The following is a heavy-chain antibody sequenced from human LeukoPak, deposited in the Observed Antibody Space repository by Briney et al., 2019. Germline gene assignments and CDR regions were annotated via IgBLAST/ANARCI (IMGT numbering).Heavy chain of an antibody. CDR2: IYTSGST. CDR1: GYSISSGYY. Sequence: SETLSLTCTVSGYSISSGYYWGWIRQPAGKGLEWIGRIYTSGSTNYNPSLKSRVTISVDTSKNQFSLTLSSVTAADTAVYYCARDRPVTYFDYWGQGILVTVSS. D-gene: IGHD2-21*02. CDR3: ARDRPVTYFDY. V-gene: IGHV4-61*02. J-gene: IGHJ4*02.